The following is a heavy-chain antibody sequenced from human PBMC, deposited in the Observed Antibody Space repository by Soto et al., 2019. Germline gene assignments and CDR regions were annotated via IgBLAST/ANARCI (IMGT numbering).Heavy chain of an antibody. CDR2: IYYSGST. J-gene: IGHJ4*02. V-gene: IGHV4-59*01. Sequence: SETLSLTCTVSGGSISSYYWSWIRQPPGKGLEWIGYIYYSGSTNYNPSLKSRVTISVDTSKNQFSLKLSSVTAAATAVYYCARGAGSYGPIPFDYWGQGTLVTVSS. CDR3: ARGAGSYGPIPFDY. D-gene: IGHD5-18*01. CDR1: GGSISSYY.